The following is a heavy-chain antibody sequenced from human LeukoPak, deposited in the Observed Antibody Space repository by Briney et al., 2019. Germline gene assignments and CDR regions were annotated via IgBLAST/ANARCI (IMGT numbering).Heavy chain of an antibody. V-gene: IGHV4-34*01. CDR3: ARGSGYSYGSEIYYFDY. CDR2: INHSGST. D-gene: IGHD5-18*01. J-gene: IGHJ4*02. CDR1: GGSFSGYY. Sequence: SETLSLTCAVYGGSFSGYYWSWIRQPPGKGLEWIGEINHSGSTNYNPSLKSRVTISVDKSKNQFSLKLSSVTAADTAVYYCARGSGYSYGSEIYYFDYWGQGTLVTVSS.